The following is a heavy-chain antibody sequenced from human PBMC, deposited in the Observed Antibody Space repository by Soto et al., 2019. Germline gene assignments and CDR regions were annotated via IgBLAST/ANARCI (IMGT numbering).Heavy chain of an antibody. J-gene: IGHJ6*02. CDR3: AGSGYSSRYGMDV. CDR1: GGSISSSSYY. V-gene: IGHV4-39*01. CDR2: IYYSGST. D-gene: IGHD6-13*01. Sequence: SETLSLTCTVSGGSISSSSYYWGWILQPPGKGLEWIGSIYYSGSTYYNPSLKSRVTISVDTSKNQFSLKLSSVTAADTAVYYCAGSGYSSRYGMDVWGQGTTVTVS.